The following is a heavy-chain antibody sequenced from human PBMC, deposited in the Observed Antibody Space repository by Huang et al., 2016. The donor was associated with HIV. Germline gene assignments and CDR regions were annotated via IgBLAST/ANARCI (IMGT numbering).Heavy chain of an antibody. Sequence: QVHLQESGPGLVKPSETLSLSCTVSGDSVSSHYWSWIRHPPGRGLEWIGTVYYSGTTNYNPRLKSRGTISVDTSKNSFSLRMTSVTAADTAMHYCVRDQGRLAVGGIDNWFDPWGQGTPVTVSS. CDR3: VRDQGRLAVGGIDNWFDP. V-gene: IGHV4-59*02. CDR1: GDSVSSHY. D-gene: IGHD6-19*01. J-gene: IGHJ5*02. CDR2: VYYSGTT.